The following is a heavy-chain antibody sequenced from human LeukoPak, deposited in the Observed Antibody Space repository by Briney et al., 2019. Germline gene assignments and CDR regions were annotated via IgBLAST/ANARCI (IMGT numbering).Heavy chain of an antibody. D-gene: IGHD6-13*01. J-gene: IGHJ4*02. CDR2: SFPILGIA. Sequence: GGSVKVSCKGSGGTFSSYAICWVRPAPGQGVGWMGRSFPILGIANYAQRFQGRVTITADKSTSTAYMERSSLRSEDTAVYYCARARGSSSWYYFDYWGQGTLDTVSS. CDR1: GGTFSSYA. CDR3: ARARGSSSWYYFDY. V-gene: IGHV1-69*04.